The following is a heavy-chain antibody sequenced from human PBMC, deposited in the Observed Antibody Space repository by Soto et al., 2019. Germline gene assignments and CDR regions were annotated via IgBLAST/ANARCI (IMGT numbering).Heavy chain of an antibody. CDR3: ARPLVDTAYNWFDP. CDR1: GYTFTGYY. CDR2: INPNSGGT. Sequence: ASLKGSCKASGYTFTGYYMHWVRQAPGQGLEWMGWINPNSGGTNYAQKFQGRVTMTRDTSISTAYMELSRLRSDDTAVYYCARPLVDTAYNWFDPWGQGTLVTVSS. V-gene: IGHV1-2*02. J-gene: IGHJ5*02. D-gene: IGHD5-18*01.